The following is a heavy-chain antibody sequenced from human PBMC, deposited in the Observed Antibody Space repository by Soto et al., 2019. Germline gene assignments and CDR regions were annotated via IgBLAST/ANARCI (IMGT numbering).Heavy chain of an antibody. CDR1: GYTFTSYG. CDR2: ISAYNGNT. J-gene: IGHJ3*02. CDR3: ARFPRPYYYDSSGPHDAFDI. D-gene: IGHD3-22*01. V-gene: IGHV1-18*01. Sequence: ASVKVSCKASGYTFTSYGISWVRQAPGQGLEWMGWISAYNGNTNYAQKLQGRVTMTTDTSTSTAYMELRSLRSDDTAVYYCARFPRPYYYDSSGPHDAFDIWGQGTKVTVSS.